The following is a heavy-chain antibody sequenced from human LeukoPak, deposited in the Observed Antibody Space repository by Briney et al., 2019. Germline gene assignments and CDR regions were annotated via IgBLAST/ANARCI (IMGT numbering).Heavy chain of an antibody. V-gene: IGHV1-69*01. D-gene: IGHD4-17*01. CDR2: IISMFGTA. Sequence: SVKVSCKASGGTFSNYAINWVRQAPGQGLEWMGGIISMFGTANYAQKFQDRVTLTADESTSTVYMELSSLRSEDTAVYYCARVSYGDYVNYFDYWGQGPLVTVSS. J-gene: IGHJ4*02. CDR1: GGTFSNYA. CDR3: ARVSYGDYVNYFDY.